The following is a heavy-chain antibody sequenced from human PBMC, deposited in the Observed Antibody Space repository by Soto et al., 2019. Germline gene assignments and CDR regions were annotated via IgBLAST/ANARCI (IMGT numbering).Heavy chain of an antibody. D-gene: IGHD6-19*01. V-gene: IGHV4-59*01. CDR2: IYYSGST. J-gene: IGHJ4*02. Sequence: SETLSLTCTVSGGSISSYYWSWIRQPPGKGLEWIGYIYYSGSTNYNPSLKSRVTISVDTSKNQFSLKLSSVTAADTAVYYCARDGERGSGWTPFDYWGQGTLVTVSS. CDR1: GGSISSYY. CDR3: ARDGERGSGWTPFDY.